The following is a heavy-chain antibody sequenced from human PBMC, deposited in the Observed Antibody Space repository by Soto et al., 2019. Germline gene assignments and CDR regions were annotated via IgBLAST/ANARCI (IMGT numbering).Heavy chain of an antibody. D-gene: IGHD3-9*01. CDR3: ASLGDDILTGSVRYNWFDP. J-gene: IGHJ5*02. CDR1: GYSFTSYW. Sequence: PGESLKISCKGSGYSFTSYWISWLRQMPGKGLEWMGRIDPSDSYTNYSPSFQGHVTISADKSISTAYLQWSSLKASDTAMYYCASLGDDILTGSVRYNWFDPWGQGTLVTVSS. CDR2: IDPSDSYT. V-gene: IGHV5-10-1*01.